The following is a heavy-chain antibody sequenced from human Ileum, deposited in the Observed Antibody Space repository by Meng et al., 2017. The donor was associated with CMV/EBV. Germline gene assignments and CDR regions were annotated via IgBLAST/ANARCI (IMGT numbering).Heavy chain of an antibody. CDR1: GGSIGSSGYY. D-gene: IGHD1-26*01. CDR3: ARGLTWPEYYENAMDV. V-gene: IGHV4-39*07. Sequence: SETLSLTCDVSGGSIGSSGYYWAWIRQPPGKGLEWIGSFFFAGTAYYNPSLKSRVTISVDISQSQISLKVNSLTAADAAVYYCARGLTWPEYYENAMDVWGQGTTVTVSS. J-gene: IGHJ6*02. CDR2: FFFAGTA.